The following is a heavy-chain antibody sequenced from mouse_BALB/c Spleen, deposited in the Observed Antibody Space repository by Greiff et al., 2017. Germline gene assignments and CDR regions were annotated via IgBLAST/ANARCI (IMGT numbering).Heavy chain of an antibody. D-gene: IGHD2-1*01. J-gene: IGHJ4*01. CDR1: GYTFTSYW. Sequence: VQLQQPGAELVRPGASVKLSCKASGYTFTSYWINWVKQRPGQGLEWIGNIYPSDSYTNYNQKFKDKATLTVDKSSSTAYMQLSSPTSEDSAVYYCTRAGNYEAMDYWGQGTSVTVSS. CDR3: TRAGNYEAMDY. CDR2: IYPSDSYT. V-gene: IGHV1-69*02.